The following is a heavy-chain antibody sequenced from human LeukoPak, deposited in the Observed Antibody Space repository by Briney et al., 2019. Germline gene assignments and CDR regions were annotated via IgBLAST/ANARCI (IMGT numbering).Heavy chain of an antibody. CDR2: MSYSGRT. Sequence: PSETLSLTCTVSGGSISGSYYYWGWIRQPPGKGLEWVGTMSYSGRTYFKPSLRSRVTISIDTSKNQFSLKLSSVTAVDAAVYYCMRYSSSDAFDIWGQGTMVTVSS. D-gene: IGHD6-6*01. CDR1: GGSISGSYYY. CDR3: MRYSSSDAFDI. J-gene: IGHJ3*02. V-gene: IGHV4-39*01.